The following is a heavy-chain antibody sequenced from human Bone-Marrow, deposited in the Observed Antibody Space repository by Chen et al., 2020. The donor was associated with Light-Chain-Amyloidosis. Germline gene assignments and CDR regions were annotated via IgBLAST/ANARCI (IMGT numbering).Heavy chain of an antibody. CDR3: AMERITIFGVPPDAFDI. Sequence: QVQLQESGPGLVKPSETLSLTCTVSGYSISSGYYWGWIRQPPGKGLEWIGSIYHSGSTYYNPSLKSRVTISVDTSKTQFSLKLSSVTAADTAVYYCAMERITIFGVPPDAFDIWGQGTMVTVSS. V-gene: IGHV4-38-2*02. CDR1: GYSISSGYY. CDR2: IYHSGST. D-gene: IGHD3-3*01. J-gene: IGHJ3*02.